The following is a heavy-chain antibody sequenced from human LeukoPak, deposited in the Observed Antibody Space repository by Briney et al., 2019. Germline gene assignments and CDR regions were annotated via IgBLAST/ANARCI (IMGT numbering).Heavy chain of an antibody. CDR1: GGSISSYY. CDR3: AKSVLSPFSYDSRDPDY. D-gene: IGHD3-22*01. V-gene: IGHV4-59*01. J-gene: IGHJ4*02. CDR2: IYYSGST. Sequence: SETLSLTCTGSGGSISSYYWSWIRQPPRPRLVSIGYIYYSGSTNYNPSLKSRVTISVDTSKNQSSLRLSSVTAADTAVYYCAKSVLSPFSYDSRDPDYWGQGTLVSVSS.